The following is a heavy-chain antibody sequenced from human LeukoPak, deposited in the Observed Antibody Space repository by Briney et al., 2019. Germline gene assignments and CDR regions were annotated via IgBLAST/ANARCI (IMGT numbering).Heavy chain of an antibody. CDR1: GFTFSSYA. CDR2: ISDSGGTT. CDR3: AKSGDTMVVVVITYFDY. Sequence: GGSLRLSCAASGFTFSSYAMSWVRQAPGKGLEWVSGISDSGGTTYYADSVKGRFTISRDNFKNTLYLQMNSLRAEDTAVYYCAKSGDTMVVVVITYFDYWGQGTLVTVSS. J-gene: IGHJ4*02. D-gene: IGHD3-22*01. V-gene: IGHV3-23*01.